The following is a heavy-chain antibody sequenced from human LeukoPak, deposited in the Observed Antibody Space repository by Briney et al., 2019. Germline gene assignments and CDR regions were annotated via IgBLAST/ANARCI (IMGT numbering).Heavy chain of an antibody. Sequence: GGSLRLSCAASGFTFISYAMSWVPQAPGKGREWASAISVSGGSTYYEDAVKGRFTISRDNSKNTLYLQMNSLRAEDKAVYYCAKSRSRGFYYDSSGPLDYWGQGTLVTVSS. J-gene: IGHJ4*02. CDR2: ISVSGGST. D-gene: IGHD3-22*01. CDR1: GFTFISYA. V-gene: IGHV3-23*01. CDR3: AKSRSRGFYYDSSGPLDY.